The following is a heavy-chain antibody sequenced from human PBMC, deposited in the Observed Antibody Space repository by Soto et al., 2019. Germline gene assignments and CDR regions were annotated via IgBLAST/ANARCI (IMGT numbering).Heavy chain of an antibody. CDR2: ISGGGDTT. Sequence: EVQLLESGGGLVQPGGSLRLSCAASGFTFNNYAMTWVRQATGQGLEWVSAISGGGDTTSYADSVKGRFTVSRDGSKNTLYRQMSSLRAEDTALYYCAKGRGGSGSLTPRVDFWGQGTLVTVSA. D-gene: IGHD3-10*01. J-gene: IGHJ4*02. CDR1: GFTFNNYA. CDR3: AKGRGGSGSLTPRVDF. V-gene: IGHV3-23*01.